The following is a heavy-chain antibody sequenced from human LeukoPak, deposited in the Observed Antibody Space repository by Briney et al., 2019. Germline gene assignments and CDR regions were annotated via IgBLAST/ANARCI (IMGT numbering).Heavy chain of an antibody. CDR2: ISWNSGSI. J-gene: IGHJ4*02. CDR1: GFTFDDYA. CDR3: ARDHSGTEDY. D-gene: IGHD6-13*01. V-gene: IGHV3-9*01. Sequence: GGSLRLSCAASGFTFDDYAMPWVRQAPGKGLEWVSGISWNSGSIGYADSVKGRFTISRDNAKNSLYLQMNSLRAEDTAVYYCARDHSGTEDYWGQGTLVTVSS.